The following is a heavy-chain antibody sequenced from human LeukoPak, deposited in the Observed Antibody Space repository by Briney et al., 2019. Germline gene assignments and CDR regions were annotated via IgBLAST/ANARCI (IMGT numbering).Heavy chain of an antibody. D-gene: IGHD3-22*01. V-gene: IGHV4-39*07. Sequence: SETLSLTCTVSGGSISSSSYYWGWIRQPPGKGLEWIGSIYYSGSTYYNPSLKSRVTISVDTSKNQFSLKLSSVTAADTAVYYCARLLSGTYSSGSGGDDYYYMDVWGKGTTVTISS. CDR1: GGSISSSSYY. J-gene: IGHJ6*03. CDR3: ARLLSGTYSSGSGGDDYYYMDV. CDR2: IYYSGST.